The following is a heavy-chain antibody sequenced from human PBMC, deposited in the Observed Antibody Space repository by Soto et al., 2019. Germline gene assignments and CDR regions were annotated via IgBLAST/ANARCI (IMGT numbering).Heavy chain of an antibody. Sequence: QVQLVESGGGVVQPGRSLRLSCAASGFTFSSYGMHWVRQAPGTGLALVSVISYDGSNTYYADSVKGRFTISRDNSKNTLYLQMNSLRAEDTAVYYCAKPLLVATAMDYYYYYGMDVWGQGTTVTVSS. CDR3: AKPLLVATAMDYYYYYGMDV. V-gene: IGHV3-30*18. CDR1: GFTFSSYG. CDR2: ISYDGSNT. D-gene: IGHD5-18*01. J-gene: IGHJ6*02.